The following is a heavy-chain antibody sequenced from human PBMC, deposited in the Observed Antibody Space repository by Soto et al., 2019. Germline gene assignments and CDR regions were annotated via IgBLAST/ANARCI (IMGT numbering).Heavy chain of an antibody. CDR1: GFTFSSYA. J-gene: IGHJ5*02. CDR2: ISGSGGST. Sequence: EVQLLESGGGLVQPGGSLRLSCAASGFTFSSYAMSWVRQAPGKGLEWVSAISGSGGSTYYADSVKGRFTISRDNSKNTLYLHLNSLRAEDTAVYYCAKGFLEWLENWFDPWGQGTLVTVSS. V-gene: IGHV3-23*01. CDR3: AKGFLEWLENWFDP. D-gene: IGHD3-3*01.